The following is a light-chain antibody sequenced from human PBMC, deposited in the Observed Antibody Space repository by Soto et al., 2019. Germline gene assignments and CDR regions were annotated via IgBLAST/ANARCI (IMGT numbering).Light chain of an antibody. CDR3: SSLTTSFTYV. V-gene: IGLV2-14*01. CDR1: SSDVGAYNY. J-gene: IGLJ1*01. Sequence: QSALTQPASVSGSPGQSVAISCTGTSSDVGAYNYVSWYQQHPGKAPKLLLSEVSNRPSGVSDRFSGSKSGNTASLTISGLQAEDEADYYCSSLTTSFTYVLGTVNKVTV. CDR2: EVS.